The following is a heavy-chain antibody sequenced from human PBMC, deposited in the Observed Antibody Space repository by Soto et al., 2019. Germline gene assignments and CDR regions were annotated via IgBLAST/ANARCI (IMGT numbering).Heavy chain of an antibody. V-gene: IGHV4-59*08. CDR1: GGTIRSDY. CDR3: ARQPGYYDILTGYSTYYFDY. Sequence: PSETLSLTCSVSGGTIRSDYWNWIRQPPGKGLEWIGYIYYRGNTNYNPSLKSRVTISVDTSKNQFSLKLSSVTAADTAVYYCARQPGYYDILTGYSTYYFDYWGQGTPVTVSS. D-gene: IGHD3-9*01. J-gene: IGHJ4*02. CDR2: IYYRGNT.